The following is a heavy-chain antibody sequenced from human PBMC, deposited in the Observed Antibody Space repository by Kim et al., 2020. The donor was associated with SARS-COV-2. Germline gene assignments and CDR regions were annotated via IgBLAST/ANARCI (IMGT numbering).Heavy chain of an antibody. V-gene: IGHV3-15*01. J-gene: IGHJ4*02. Sequence: GGSLRLSCAVSGIPFTNAWMNWVRQTPGKGLEWIGRIKSKTDGGTADYAAPVKGRFTISRDDSKNTLFLLMSSLKTEDSGVNYCTTASMRWGQGTLVTVS. CDR3: TTASMR. D-gene: IGHD2-2*01. CDR1: GIPFTNAW. CDR2: IKSKTDGGTA.